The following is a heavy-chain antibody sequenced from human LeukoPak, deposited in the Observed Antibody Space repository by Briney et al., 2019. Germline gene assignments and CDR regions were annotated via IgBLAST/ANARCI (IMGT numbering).Heavy chain of an antibody. CDR3: TTERQGGLDY. CDR1: GLTFSNAW. J-gene: IGHJ4*02. CDR2: IKIKTDGGTT. Sequence: GGSLRLSCAASGLTFSNAWMSWVRQAPGKGVEWVGRIKIKTDGGTTDYAAPVKGRFTISRDDSKNTLYLQINSLKTEDTAVYYCTTERQGGLDYWGQGTLVTVSS. V-gene: IGHV3-15*01.